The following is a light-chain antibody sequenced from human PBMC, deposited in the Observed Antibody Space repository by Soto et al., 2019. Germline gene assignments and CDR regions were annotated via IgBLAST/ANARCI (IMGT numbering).Light chain of an antibody. Sequence: DIQMTQSPSSLSASVGDRVAITCRASQNIGNYLSWYAQKPGKAPKLLIYGASRLQSGVPSRFSGSGSGTHFTLTISSLQPEDFATYYCQQSDSIPFTFGQGTKLEMK. CDR2: GAS. CDR3: QQSDSIPFT. CDR1: QNIGNY. V-gene: IGKV1-39*01. J-gene: IGKJ2*01.